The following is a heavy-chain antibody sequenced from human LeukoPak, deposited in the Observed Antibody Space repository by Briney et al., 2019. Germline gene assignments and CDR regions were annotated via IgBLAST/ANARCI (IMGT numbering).Heavy chain of an antibody. Sequence: ASVKVSCKASGGTFSSYAISWVRQAPGQGLEWMGGIIPIFGTANYAQKFQGRVTITADESTSTAYMELSSLRSEDTAVYYCARAWTGRYCSSTSCSINAFDIWGQGTMVTVSS. D-gene: IGHD2-2*01. CDR2: IIPIFGTA. CDR3: ARAWTGRYCSSTSCSINAFDI. V-gene: IGHV1-69*13. CDR1: GGTFSSYA. J-gene: IGHJ3*02.